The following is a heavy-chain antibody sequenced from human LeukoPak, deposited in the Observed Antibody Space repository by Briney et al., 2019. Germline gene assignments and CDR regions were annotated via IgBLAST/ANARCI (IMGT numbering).Heavy chain of an antibody. Sequence: GGSLRLSCAASGFTFSSYSMNWVRQAPGKGPEWVSSISSSSSYIYYADSVKGRFTISRDNAKNSLYLQMNSLRAEDTAVYYCAREGPRSGAFDIWGQGTMVTVSS. J-gene: IGHJ3*02. CDR1: GFTFSSYS. D-gene: IGHD3-10*01. CDR2: ISSSSSYI. CDR3: AREGPRSGAFDI. V-gene: IGHV3-21*01.